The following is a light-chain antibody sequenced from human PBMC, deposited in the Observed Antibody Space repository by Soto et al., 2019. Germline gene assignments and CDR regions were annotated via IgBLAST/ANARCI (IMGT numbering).Light chain of an antibody. CDR2: DNN. CDR1: SSNIGNYY. CDR3: GTWDSSLSAGPYV. V-gene: IGLV1-51*01. Sequence: QAVLTQPPSVSAAPGQKVTISCSGSSSNIGNYYVSWYQHLPGTTPKLLIYDNNKRPSGIPDRFSGSWSGTSATLGITGLQSGDEGDYYCGTWDSSLSAGPYVFGTGTKLTVL. J-gene: IGLJ1*01.